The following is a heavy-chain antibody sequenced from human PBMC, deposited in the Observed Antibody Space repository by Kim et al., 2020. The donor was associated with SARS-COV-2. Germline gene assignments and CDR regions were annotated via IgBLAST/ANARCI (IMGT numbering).Heavy chain of an antibody. CDR2: IWYDGSNK. CDR3: AKGGDSSGYYGYFDY. V-gene: IGHV3-33*06. Sequence: GGSLRLSCAASGFTFSSYGMHWVRQAPGKGLEWVAVIWYDGSNKYYADSVKGRFTISRDNSKNTLYLQMNSLRAEDTAVYYCAKGGDSSGYYGYFDYWGQGTLVTVSS. D-gene: IGHD3-22*01. J-gene: IGHJ4*02. CDR1: GFTFSSYG.